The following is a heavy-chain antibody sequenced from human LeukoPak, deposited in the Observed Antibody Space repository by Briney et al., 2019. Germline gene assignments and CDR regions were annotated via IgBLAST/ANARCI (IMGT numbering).Heavy chain of an antibody. CDR2: IYYSGST. V-gene: IGHV4-39*07. D-gene: IGHD5-18*01. CDR3: ARISGGYSYGYGAWFDP. CDR1: GGSISSSSYY. Sequence: SETLSLTCTVSGGSISSSSYYWGWIRQPPGKGLEWIGSIYYSGSTNYNPSLKSRVTISVDTSKNQFSLKLSSVTAADTAVYYCARISGGYSYGYGAWFDPWGQGTLVTVSS. J-gene: IGHJ5*02.